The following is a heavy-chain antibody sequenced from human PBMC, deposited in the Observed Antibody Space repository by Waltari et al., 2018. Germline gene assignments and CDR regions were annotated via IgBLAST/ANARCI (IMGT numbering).Heavy chain of an antibody. V-gene: IGHV4-59*11. CDR1: GGSISSHY. J-gene: IGHJ3*02. D-gene: IGHD3-22*01. Sequence: QVQLQESGPGLVKPSETLSLTCTVSGGSISSHYWSWIRQPPGKGLEWIGYIYYSGGTNDHPSLKSRVTISVDTSKNQFSLKLSSVTAADTAVYYCAREPSYYDSSGYRGDAFDIWGQGTMVTVSS. CDR3: AREPSYYDSSGYRGDAFDI. CDR2: IYYSGGT.